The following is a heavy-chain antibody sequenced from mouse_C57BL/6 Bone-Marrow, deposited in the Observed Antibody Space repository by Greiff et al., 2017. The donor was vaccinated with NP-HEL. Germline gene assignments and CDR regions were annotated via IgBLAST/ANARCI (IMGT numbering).Heavy chain of an antibody. Sequence: DVKLVESGGGLVKPGGSLKLSCAASGFTFSSYAMSWVRQTPEKRLEWVATISDGGSYTYYPDNVKGRFTISRDNAKNNLYLQMSHLKSEDTAVYYCAGAYHGNYDYWGQGTTLTVSS. V-gene: IGHV5-4*03. J-gene: IGHJ2*01. CDR1: GFTFSSYA. CDR3: AGAYHGNYDY. D-gene: IGHD2-3*01. CDR2: ISDGGSYT.